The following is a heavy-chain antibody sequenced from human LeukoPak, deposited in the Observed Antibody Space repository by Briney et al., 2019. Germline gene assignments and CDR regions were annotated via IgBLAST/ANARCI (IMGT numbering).Heavy chain of an antibody. CDR2: ISSDGTST. CDR1: GFTFSSYW. J-gene: IGHJ5*02. D-gene: IGHD3/OR15-3a*01. Sequence: GGSLRLSCAASGFTFSSYWLHWFGQPPGKGLVWVSRISSDGTSTTYADSVKGRFTVSRDNAKNTVFLQMNSLRAEDTAVYYCGRERTDPGWIDPWGQGTLVTVSS. V-gene: IGHV3-74*01. CDR3: GRERTDPGWIDP.